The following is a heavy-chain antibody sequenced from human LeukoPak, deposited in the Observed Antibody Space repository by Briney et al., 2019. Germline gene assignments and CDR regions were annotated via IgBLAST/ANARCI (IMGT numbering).Heavy chain of an antibody. CDR3: AKDSDYYDSSGQLDY. Sequence: GGSLRLSCAASGFTFSSYAMSWVRQAPGKGLEWVSAISGSGGSTYYADSVKGRFTISRDNSKNTLYLQMNSLRAEDTAVYYCAKDSDYYDSSGQLDYWGQGTLVTVSS. J-gene: IGHJ4*02. V-gene: IGHV3-23*01. D-gene: IGHD3-22*01. CDR1: GFTFSSYA. CDR2: ISGSGGST.